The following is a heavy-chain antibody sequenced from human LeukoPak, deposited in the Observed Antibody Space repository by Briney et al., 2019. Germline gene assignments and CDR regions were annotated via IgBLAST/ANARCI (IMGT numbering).Heavy chain of an antibody. CDR3: ARDSGSYYNTMDV. CDR2: IPYDGSNK. J-gene: IGHJ6*02. Sequence: GGSLRLSCAASGFTFSSFGIHWVRQAPGKGLEWVAFIPYDGSNKYYADSVKGRFTISRDNSKNTLYLQMNSLRAEDTAVYYCARDSGSYYNTMDVWGQGTTVTVSS. CDR1: GFTFSSFG. D-gene: IGHD1-26*01. V-gene: IGHV3-30*02.